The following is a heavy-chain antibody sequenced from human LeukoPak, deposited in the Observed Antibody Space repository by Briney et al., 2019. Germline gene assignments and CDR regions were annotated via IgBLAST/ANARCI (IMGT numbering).Heavy chain of an antibody. CDR2: ISAYNGNT. J-gene: IGHJ4*02. Sequence: ASVKVSCKASGYTFISYGIIWVRHAPGQAREGMGWISAYNGNTNYAQKLQGRLTITTDTSTITTHRELRRLRSDDTAVYYCASGSYGGPDSWGQGTLVTVSS. D-gene: IGHD1-26*01. V-gene: IGHV1-18*04. CDR1: GYTFISYG. CDR3: ASGSYGGPDS.